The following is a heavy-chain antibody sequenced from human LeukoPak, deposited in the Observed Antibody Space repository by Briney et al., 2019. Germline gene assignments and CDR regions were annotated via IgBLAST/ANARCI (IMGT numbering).Heavy chain of an antibody. J-gene: IGHJ5*02. CDR3: AKAPYGSGRYYVNL. CDR2: GAGDIT. D-gene: IGHD3-10*01. Sequence: GAGDITDYADSVKGRFTISRDNSKNILYLEISGLRAEDTAIYYCAKAPYGSGRYYVNLWGQGTLVTVSS. V-gene: IGHV3-23*01.